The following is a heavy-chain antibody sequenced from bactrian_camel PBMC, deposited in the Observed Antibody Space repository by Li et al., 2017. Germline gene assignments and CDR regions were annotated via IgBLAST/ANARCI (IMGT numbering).Heavy chain of an antibody. D-gene: IGHD7*01. Sequence: QVQLVESGGGSVQAGGSLRLSCAASGNTGSVELLGWFRQAPGKERELVSTITNDGVIKHTGSVKGRFTISRGNADNTLYLQMNSLKPEDTGMYYCAADRYCRGGLVLHVAGYNYWGQGTQVTVS. V-gene: IGHV3S53*01. CDR2: ITNDGVI. CDR3: AADRYCRGGLVLHVAGYNY. J-gene: IGHJ4*01. CDR1: GNTGSVEL.